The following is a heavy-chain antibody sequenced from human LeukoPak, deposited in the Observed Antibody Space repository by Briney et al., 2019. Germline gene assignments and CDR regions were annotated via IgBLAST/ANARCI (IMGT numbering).Heavy chain of an antibody. D-gene: IGHD3-3*01. CDR2: IYNSGST. CDR3: ARDYDFWSGYYMGYYYYGMDV. J-gene: IGHJ6*02. CDR1: DDSISSYF. V-gene: IGHV4-59*12. Sequence: SETLSLTCSVSDDSISSYFWGWIRQPPGKGLEWVGYIYNSGSTKNNPSLKSRVTISIDTSKNQLSLRLSSVTAADTAVYYCARDYDFWSGYYMGYYYYGMDVWGQGTTVTVSS.